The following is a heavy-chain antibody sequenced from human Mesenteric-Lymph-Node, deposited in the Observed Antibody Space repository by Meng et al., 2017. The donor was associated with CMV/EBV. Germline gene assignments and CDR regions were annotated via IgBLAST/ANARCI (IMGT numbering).Heavy chain of an antibody. CDR2: IKEDGSEK. CDR1: GFTFSTYW. V-gene: IGHV3-7*01. D-gene: IGHD2-2*02. J-gene: IGHJ6*02. CDR3: ARKIPVKGFDV. Sequence: GESLKISCAASGFTFSTYWMSWVRQAPGKGLEWVANIKEDGSEKYYVDSVKGRFTVSRENAKNSLYLQMNNLRAGDTAVYYCARKIPVKGFDVWGQGTTVTVSS.